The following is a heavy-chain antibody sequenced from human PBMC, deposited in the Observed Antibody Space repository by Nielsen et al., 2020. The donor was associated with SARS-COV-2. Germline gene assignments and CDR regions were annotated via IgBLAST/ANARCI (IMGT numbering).Heavy chain of an antibody. Sequence: YADSVKGRFTISRDNAKNSMSLQMNSLRVEDTAVYYCARDWSRAFDVWGQGTMVTVSS. J-gene: IGHJ3*01. V-gene: IGHV3-11*06. CDR3: ARDWSRAFDV.